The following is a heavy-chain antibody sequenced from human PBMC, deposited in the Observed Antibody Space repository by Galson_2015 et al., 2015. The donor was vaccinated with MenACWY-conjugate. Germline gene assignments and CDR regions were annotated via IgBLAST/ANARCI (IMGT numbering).Heavy chain of an antibody. CDR1: GGSASSSGYY. CDR3: AREFSY. D-gene: IGHD2/OR15-2a*01. Sequence: SETLSLTCDVSGGSASSSGYYWTWIRQPPGKGLEWIGLIYDSGTTKYNPSLKGRVTISLDTSKNQVSLKLSSVTAADTAVYYCAREFSYWGQGTLVTVS. CDR2: IYDSGTT. V-gene: IGHV4-61*08. J-gene: IGHJ4*02.